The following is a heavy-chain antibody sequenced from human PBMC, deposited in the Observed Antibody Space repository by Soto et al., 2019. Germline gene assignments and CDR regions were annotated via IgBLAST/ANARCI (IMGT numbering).Heavy chain of an antibody. Sequence: QLQLQESGPGLVKPSETLSLTCTVSGGSISSSSYYWDWIRQPPGKGLEWIGSIYYSGSTYYNPSLKSRVTISVDMSKYQFSLKLSSVTAADTAVYYCARSVVVTAANWFDPWGQGTLVTVSS. V-gene: IGHV4-39*01. CDR3: ARSVVVTAANWFDP. J-gene: IGHJ5*02. CDR2: IYYSGST. D-gene: IGHD2-15*01. CDR1: GGSISSSSYY.